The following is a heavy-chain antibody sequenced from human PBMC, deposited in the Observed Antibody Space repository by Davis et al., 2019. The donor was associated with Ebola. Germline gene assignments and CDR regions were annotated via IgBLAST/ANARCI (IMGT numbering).Heavy chain of an antibody. CDR1: GGTFSSYA. CDR2: IIPILGIA. J-gene: IGHJ5*02. V-gene: IGHV1-69*04. D-gene: IGHD1-26*01. Sequence: SVKVSCKASGGTFSSYAISWVRQAPGQGLEWMGRIIPILGIANYAQKFQGRVTITADKSTSTAYMELSSLRSEDTAVYYCARGEERTPNWFDPWGQGTLVTVSS. CDR3: ARGEERTPNWFDP.